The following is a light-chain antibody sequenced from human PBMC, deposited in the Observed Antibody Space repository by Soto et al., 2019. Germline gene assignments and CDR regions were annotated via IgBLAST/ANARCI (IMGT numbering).Light chain of an antibody. CDR2: GES. J-gene: IGKJ1*01. CDR1: QSVSSSY. CDR3: QKYGDSSRT. Sequence: EIVLTQSPGTLSLSPGERATLSCRASQSVSSSYLAWYQQKTGQAPRLLIYGESSRATGIPDRLSGSGSGTDLNLTISRLETEDFAVYYCQKYGDSSRTFGQGTKVDIK. V-gene: IGKV3-20*01.